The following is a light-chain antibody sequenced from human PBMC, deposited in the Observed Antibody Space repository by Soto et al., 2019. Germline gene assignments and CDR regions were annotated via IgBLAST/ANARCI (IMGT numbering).Light chain of an antibody. V-gene: IGKV1-39*01. Sequence: DIQMTQSPSSLSASVGDRVTITCRASQSISSYLNWYQQKPGKAPKLLIYAASSLQSGVPSRFSGSGSGTDFTLTISSLQPEDFATYYCQQSYSTPLTVGGGTKVHIK. CDR3: QQSYSTPLT. J-gene: IGKJ4*01. CDR1: QSISSY. CDR2: AAS.